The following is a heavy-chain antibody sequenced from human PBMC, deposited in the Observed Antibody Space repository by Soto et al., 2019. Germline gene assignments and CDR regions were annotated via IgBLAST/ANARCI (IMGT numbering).Heavy chain of an antibody. D-gene: IGHD6-19*01. Sequence: ASVKVSCKASGYTFTGYYMHWVRQAPGQGLEWMGWINPNSGGTNYAQKFQGRVTMTRDTSISTAYMELSRLRSDDTAVYYCARVWGVIAVAQSWFDPWGQGTLVTVAS. CDR3: ARVWGVIAVAQSWFDP. J-gene: IGHJ5*02. CDR1: GYTFTGYY. CDR2: INPNSGGT. V-gene: IGHV1-2*02.